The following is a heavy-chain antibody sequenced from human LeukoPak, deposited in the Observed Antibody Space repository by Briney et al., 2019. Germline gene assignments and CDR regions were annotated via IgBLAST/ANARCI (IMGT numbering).Heavy chain of an antibody. CDR3: ARPYFVRGYGMDV. CDR2: INPSGGST. V-gene: IGHV1-46*01. J-gene: IGHJ6*02. CDR1: GYTFTSYY. Sequence: ASVKVSCKASGYTFTSYYMHWVRQAPGQGLEWMGIINPSGGSTSYAQKFQGRVTMTTDTSTSTAYMELRSLRSDDTAVYYCARPYFVRGYGMDVWSQGTTVTVSS. D-gene: IGHD3-9*01.